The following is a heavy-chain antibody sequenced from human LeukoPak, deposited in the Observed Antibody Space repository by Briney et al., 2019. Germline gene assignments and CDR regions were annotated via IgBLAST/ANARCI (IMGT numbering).Heavy chain of an antibody. CDR1: GLTFSSYW. V-gene: IGHV3-7*01. Sequence: GGSLRLSCAASGLTFSSYWMSWVRQAPGKGLEWVANIKNDETEKYYVDSVKGRFTISRDNAKSSLYLQMNSLRAEDTAVYYCARLHNCGYSINWGQGTMVTVSS. CDR2: IKNDETEK. J-gene: IGHJ3*01. CDR3: ARLHNCGYSIN. D-gene: IGHD3-22*01.